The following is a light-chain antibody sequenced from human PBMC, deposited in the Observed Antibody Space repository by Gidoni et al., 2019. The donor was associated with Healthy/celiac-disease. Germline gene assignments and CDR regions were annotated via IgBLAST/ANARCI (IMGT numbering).Light chain of an antibody. CDR2: GAS. Sequence: IVMTQSPAPLSVSPGERATLSCRASQSVSSNLAWYQQNTGQDPRHLIYGASTSATGSPARFSGSGSGTEFTTIISSLQYEDVAVYYCQQQNNWSSCSFGQGTKLEIK. V-gene: IGKV3-15*01. J-gene: IGKJ2*04. CDR3: QQQNNWSSCS. CDR1: QSVSSN.